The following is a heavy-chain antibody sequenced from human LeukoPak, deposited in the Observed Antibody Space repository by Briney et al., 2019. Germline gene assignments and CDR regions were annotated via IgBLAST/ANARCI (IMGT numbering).Heavy chain of an antibody. J-gene: IGHJ5*02. D-gene: IGHD4-17*01. CDR3: ARDYGDYWFDP. V-gene: IGHV1-2*02. CDR2: INPNSGGT. CDR1: GYTFTGYY. Sequence: ASVKVSCKASGYTFTGYYMHWVRQAPGPGLEWMGWINPNSGGTNYAQKFQGRVTMTRDTSISTAYMKLSRLRSDDTAEYYCARDYGDYWFDPWGQGTLVTVSS.